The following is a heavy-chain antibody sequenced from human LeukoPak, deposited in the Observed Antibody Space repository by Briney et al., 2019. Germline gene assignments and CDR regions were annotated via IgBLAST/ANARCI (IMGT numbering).Heavy chain of an antibody. Sequence: GASVKVSCKASGYTFTSYAMHWVRQAPGQRLEWMGWINAGNGNTKYSQEFQGRVTITRDTSASTAFMELSSLRSEDMAVYYCARDPGNSSEEFDYWGQGTLVTVSS. CDR3: ARDPGNSSEEFDY. CDR1: GYTFTSYA. V-gene: IGHV1-3*03. D-gene: IGHD6-6*01. CDR2: INAGNGNT. J-gene: IGHJ4*02.